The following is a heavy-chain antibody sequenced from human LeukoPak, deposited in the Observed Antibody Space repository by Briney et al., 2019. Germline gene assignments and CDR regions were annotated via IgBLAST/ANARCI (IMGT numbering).Heavy chain of an antibody. Sequence: PGGSLRLSCVASGFTFSSNWMHWVCQAPGKGLVWVSRINSDGSSTSYADSVKGRFTISRDNAKNTLYLQMNSLRAEDTAVYFCASPGATSKFDYWGQGTQVTVSS. CDR3: ASPGATSKFDY. V-gene: IGHV3-74*01. J-gene: IGHJ4*02. CDR2: INSDGSST. CDR1: GFTFSSNW. D-gene: IGHD1-26*01.